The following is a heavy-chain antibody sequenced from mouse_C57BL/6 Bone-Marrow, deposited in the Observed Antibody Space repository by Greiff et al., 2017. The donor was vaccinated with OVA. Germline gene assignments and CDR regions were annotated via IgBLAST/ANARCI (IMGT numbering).Heavy chain of an antibody. V-gene: IGHV1-80*01. CDR2: IYPGDGDT. CDR1: GYAFSSYW. D-gene: IGHD3-2*02. CDR3: ARSDSSGPPWFAY. Sequence: QVQLQQSGAELVKPGASVKISCKASGYAFSSYWMNWVKQRPGKGLEWIGQIYPGDGDTNYNGKFKGKATLTADKSSSTAYMQLSSLTSEDSAVYFCARSDSSGPPWFAYWGQGTLVTVSA. J-gene: IGHJ3*01.